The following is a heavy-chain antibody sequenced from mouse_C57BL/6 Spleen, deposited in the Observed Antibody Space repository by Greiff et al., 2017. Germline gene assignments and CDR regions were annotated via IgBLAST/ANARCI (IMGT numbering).Heavy chain of an antibody. CDR2: IYPGSGST. CDR1: GYTFTSYW. J-gene: IGHJ4*01. Sequence: QVQLQQPGAELVKPGASVKMSCKASGYTFTSYWITWVKQRPGQGLEWIGDIYPGSGSTNYNEKFKSKATLTVDTSSSTAYMQLSSLTSEDSAVYYCANGIITTVVDYAMDYWGQGTSVTVSS. V-gene: IGHV1-55*01. D-gene: IGHD1-1*01. CDR3: ANGIITTVVDYAMDY.